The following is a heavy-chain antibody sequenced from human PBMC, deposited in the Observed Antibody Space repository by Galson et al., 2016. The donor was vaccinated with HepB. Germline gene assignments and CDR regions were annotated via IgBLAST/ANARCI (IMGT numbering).Heavy chain of an antibody. CDR3: ARGAPFLEWLLAGTYTYAMDV. D-gene: IGHD3-3*01. Sequence: LTCTVSHDSISNYYWSWIRQPPGKGLEWIGYILYSGSTNYSPSLKSRISISVDTSKNQFSLKLSSVTAADTAVYYCARGAPFLEWLLAGTYTYAMDVWGQGTTVTVSS. V-gene: IGHV4-59*01. CDR1: HDSISNYY. J-gene: IGHJ6*02. CDR2: ILYSGST.